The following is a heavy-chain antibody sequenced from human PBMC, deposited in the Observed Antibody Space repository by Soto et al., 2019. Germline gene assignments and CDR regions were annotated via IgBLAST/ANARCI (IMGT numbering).Heavy chain of an antibody. CDR2: IYYSGST. CDR3: AASCVGCGGCNYYGMDV. Sequence: QVQLQESGPGLVKPSQTLSLTCTVSGGSISSGGYYWSWIRQHPGKGLEWLGYIYYSGSTYYNPSLKSRVTISVDTSKYQFALNLSSVTAADTAVYYCAASCVGCGGCNYYGMDVWGQGTTVTVAS. V-gene: IGHV4-31*03. J-gene: IGHJ6*02. D-gene: IGHD2-21*01. CDR1: GGSISSGGYY.